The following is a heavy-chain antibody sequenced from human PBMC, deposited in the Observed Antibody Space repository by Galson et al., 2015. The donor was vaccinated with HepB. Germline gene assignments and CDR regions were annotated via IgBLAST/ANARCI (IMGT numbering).Heavy chain of an antibody. CDR3: AKDQSSAYSSSWYYFDY. J-gene: IGHJ4*02. Sequence: TYYLDSAKGRFTISRDNSKYTLYLQMNGLRAEDTAVYYCAKDQSSAYSSSWYYFDYWGQGTLVTVSS. V-gene: IGHV3-23*01. CDR2: T. D-gene: IGHD6-13*01.